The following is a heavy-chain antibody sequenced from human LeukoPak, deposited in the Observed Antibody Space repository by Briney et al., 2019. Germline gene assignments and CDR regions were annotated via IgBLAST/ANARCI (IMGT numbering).Heavy chain of an antibody. CDR2: INPYSGGT. Sequence: ASVKVSCKASGYTFTGYYIHWVRQAPGQGLEWMGWINPYSGGTNYTQKFQGRVTMTRDTSISTAYMELSRLTSDDTAMYYCAALSRDDAFDIWGQGTMVTVSS. V-gene: IGHV1-2*02. CDR3: AALSRDDAFDI. J-gene: IGHJ3*02. CDR1: GYTFTGYY.